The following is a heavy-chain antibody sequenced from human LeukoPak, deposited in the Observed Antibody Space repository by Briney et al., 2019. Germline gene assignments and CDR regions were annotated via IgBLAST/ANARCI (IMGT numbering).Heavy chain of an antibody. D-gene: IGHD3-3*01. J-gene: IGHJ4*02. CDR3: ARDVHDFWSGYYTWYFDY. CDR2: ISAYNGNT. V-gene: IGHV1-18*01. CDR1: GYTFTSYD. Sequence: ASVKVSCKASGYTFTSYDISWVRQAPGQGLEWMGWISAYNGNTNYAQKLQGRVTMTTDTSTSTAYMELRSLRSDDTAVYYCARDVHDFWSGYYTWYFDYWGQGTLVTVSS.